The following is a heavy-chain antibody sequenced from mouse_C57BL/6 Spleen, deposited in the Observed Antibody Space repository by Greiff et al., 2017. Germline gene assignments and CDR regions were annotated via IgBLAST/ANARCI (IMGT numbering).Heavy chain of an antibody. CDR2: IWSGGST. Sequence: VKLVESGPGLVQPSQSLSITCTVSGFSLTSYGVHWVRQPPGKGLEWLGVIWSGGSTDYNAAFISRLSISKDNSKSQVFFKMNSLQADDTAIYYCAKNGRGWYFDVWGTGTTVTVSS. J-gene: IGHJ1*03. CDR3: AKNGRGWYFDV. CDR1: GFSLTSYG. V-gene: IGHV2-4*01.